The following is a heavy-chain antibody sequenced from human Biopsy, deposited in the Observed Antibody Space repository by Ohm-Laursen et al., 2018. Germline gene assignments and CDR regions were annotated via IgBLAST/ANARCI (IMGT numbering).Heavy chain of an antibody. CDR1: GDSINNYY. J-gene: IGHJ3*02. Sequence: GTLSLTCTVSGDSINNYYWSWIRQPSGKGLEWIGRIYTSGSPNYNLSLESRVTMSVDTSKNQFSLNLGSVTAADTAVYYCARGTGRYYVYGAFDIWGQGTMVTVSS. V-gene: IGHV4-4*07. CDR2: IYTSGSP. CDR3: ARGTGRYYVYGAFDI. D-gene: IGHD1-26*01.